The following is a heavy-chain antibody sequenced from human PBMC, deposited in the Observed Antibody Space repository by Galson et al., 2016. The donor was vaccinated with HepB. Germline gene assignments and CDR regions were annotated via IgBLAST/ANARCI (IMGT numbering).Heavy chain of an antibody. V-gene: IGHV4/OR15-8*02. CDR1: GGSISSGNW. CDR3: ARHIAVSGTRGLDV. J-gene: IGHJ3*01. D-gene: IGHD6-19*01. Sequence: SETLSLTCVVSGGSISSGNWWSWVRQPPGKGLEWIGEIYESGTTYYNPSLSSRVTVSMDKSNNHLSLRLESVTAADTAVYFCARHIAVSGTRGLDVWGQGTMVTASS. CDR2: IYESGTT.